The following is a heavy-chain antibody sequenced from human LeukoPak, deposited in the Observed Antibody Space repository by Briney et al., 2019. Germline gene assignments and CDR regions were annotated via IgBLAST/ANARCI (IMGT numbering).Heavy chain of an antibody. CDR3: ARVLTTVTTSLPVQCYYYGMDV. CDR1: GFTFSSYW. J-gene: IGHJ6*02. V-gene: IGHV3-74*01. CDR2: INSDGSST. D-gene: IGHD4-17*01. Sequence: PGGSLRLSCAASGFTFSSYWMHWVRQAPGKGLVWVSRINSDGSSTSYADSVKGRFTISRDNAKNTLYLQMNSLRAEDAAVYYCARVLTTVTTSLPVQCYYYGMDVWGQGTTVTVSS.